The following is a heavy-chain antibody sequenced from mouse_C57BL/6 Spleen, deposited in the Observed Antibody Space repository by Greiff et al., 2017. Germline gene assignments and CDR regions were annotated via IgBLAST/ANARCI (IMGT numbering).Heavy chain of an antibody. Sequence: QVQLKQPGAELVKPGASVKLSCKASGYTFTSYWMHWVKQRPGQGLEWIGMIHPNSGSTNYNEKFKSKATLTVDKSSSTAYMQLSSLTSEDSAVYYCARGGGYYGNSYYFDYWGQGTTLTVSS. CDR2: IHPNSGST. V-gene: IGHV1-64*01. D-gene: IGHD2-1*01. J-gene: IGHJ2*01. CDR1: GYTFTSYW. CDR3: ARGGGYYGNSYYFDY.